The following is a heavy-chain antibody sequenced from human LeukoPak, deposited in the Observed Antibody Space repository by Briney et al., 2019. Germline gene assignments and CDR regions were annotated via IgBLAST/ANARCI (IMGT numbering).Heavy chain of an antibody. J-gene: IGHJ4*02. CDR3: ARRSDDYDSSAYYH. Sequence: ASVKVSCKASGYTFSSYAINWVRQAPGQGLEWMGWICAYNGNTNYAQKFQGRVTMTRNTSISTAYMELSSLRSEDTAVYYCARRSDDYDSSAYYHWGQGTLVTVSS. D-gene: IGHD3-22*01. CDR2: ICAYNGNT. CDR1: GYTFSSYA. V-gene: IGHV1-8*02.